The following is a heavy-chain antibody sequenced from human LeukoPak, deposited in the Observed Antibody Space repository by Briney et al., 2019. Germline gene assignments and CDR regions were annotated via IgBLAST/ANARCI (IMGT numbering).Heavy chain of an antibody. V-gene: IGHV3-23*01. CDR2: ISGSGGST. Sequence: GGSLRLSCAASGFTFSSYAMSWVRQAPGKGLEWVSAISGSGGSTYYADSVKGRFTISRDNSKNTLYLQMNSLRAEDTAVYYCAKRPYYDFWSGYLYWGQGTLVTVSS. CDR1: GFTFSSYA. CDR3: AKRPYYDFWSGYLY. D-gene: IGHD3-3*01. J-gene: IGHJ4*02.